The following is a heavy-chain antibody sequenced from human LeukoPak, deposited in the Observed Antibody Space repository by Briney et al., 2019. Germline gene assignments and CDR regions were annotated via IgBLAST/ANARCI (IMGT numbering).Heavy chain of an antibody. Sequence: SETLSLTCTVSGRFISIYYGRWTRQPPGKGLECLGYIYYSGSTNYNPSLKSRVSISADTSKSQFSRKLSSVTAADTAVYYCARVGSTKAVDDAFDSWGQGTMVTVSS. D-gene: IGHD6-19*01. V-gene: IGHV4-59*01. CDR3: ARVGSTKAVDDAFDS. CDR1: GRFISIYY. J-gene: IGHJ3*02. CDR2: IYYSGST.